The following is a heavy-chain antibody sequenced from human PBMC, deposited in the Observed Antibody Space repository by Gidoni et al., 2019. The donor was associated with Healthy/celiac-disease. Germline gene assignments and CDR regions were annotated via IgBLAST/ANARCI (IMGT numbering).Heavy chain of an antibody. D-gene: IGHD3-3*01. J-gene: IGHJ4*02. Sequence: QVQLVQSGAEVKKPGASVKVSCKASGYTFTSYDINRVRQATGQGLEWLGWMNPNSGNTGYAQKFQGRVTMTRNTSISTAYMELSSLRSEDTAVYYCARTDYDVWSGYLYYFDYWGQGTLVTVSS. CDR1: GYTFTSYD. CDR3: ARTDYDVWSGYLYYFDY. CDR2: MNPNSGNT. V-gene: IGHV1-8*01.